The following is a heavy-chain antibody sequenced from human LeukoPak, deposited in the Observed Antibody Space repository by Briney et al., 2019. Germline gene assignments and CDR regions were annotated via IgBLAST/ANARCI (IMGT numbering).Heavy chain of an antibody. Sequence: GASVKVSCKASGYTFTSSDINWVRQATGQGLEWMGWINAGNGNTKYSQKFQGRVTITRDTSASTAYMELSSLRSEDTAVYYCARDNRRAVLQYQLLGFWGQGTLVTVSS. CDR1: GYTFTSSD. J-gene: IGHJ4*02. D-gene: IGHD2-2*01. V-gene: IGHV1-3*01. CDR2: INAGNGNT. CDR3: ARDNRRAVLQYQLLGF.